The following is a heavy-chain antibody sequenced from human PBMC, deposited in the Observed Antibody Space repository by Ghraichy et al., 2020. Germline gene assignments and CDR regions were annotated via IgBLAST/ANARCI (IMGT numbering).Heavy chain of an antibody. Sequence: GALRLSCAASGFTFSSSWMSWVRQAPGKGLEWVANIKQDGSETYYLDSVKGRFTVSRDNARNSLFLQMNSLSAEDTAIYFCTGLGLSSWSNWFDPWGQGTL. CDR2: IKQDGSET. CDR1: GFTFSSSW. D-gene: IGHD6-13*01. J-gene: IGHJ5*02. V-gene: IGHV3-7*03. CDR3: TGLGLSSWSNWFDP.